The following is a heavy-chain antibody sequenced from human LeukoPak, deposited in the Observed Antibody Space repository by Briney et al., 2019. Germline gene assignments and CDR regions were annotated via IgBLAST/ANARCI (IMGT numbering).Heavy chain of an antibody. D-gene: IGHD3-10*01. CDR1: GFSISSRTYY. CDR3: ARRLPRLIWFGDRYFDY. V-gene: IGHV4-39*07. CDR2: IYYSGTT. J-gene: IGHJ4*02. Sequence: SETLSLTCTVSGFSISSRTYYWGWIRQPPWKGLEWIGNIYYSGTTYYNPSLKSRVTISVDTSKNQFSLKLSSVTAADTAVYYCARRLPRLIWFGDRYFDYWGQGTLVTVSS.